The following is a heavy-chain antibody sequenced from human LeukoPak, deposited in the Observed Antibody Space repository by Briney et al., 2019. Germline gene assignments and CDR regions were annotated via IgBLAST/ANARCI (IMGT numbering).Heavy chain of an antibody. Sequence: GGSLRLSCAASGFTFSSYSMNWVRQAPGKGLEWVSSISSSSSYIYYADSVKGRFTISRDNAKNSLYLQMNSLRAEDTAVYYCAPYCSSTSCPVWGKGTMVTVSS. CDR1: GFTFSSYS. D-gene: IGHD2-2*01. CDR3: APYCSSTSCPV. J-gene: IGHJ3*01. CDR2: ISSSSSYI. V-gene: IGHV3-21*01.